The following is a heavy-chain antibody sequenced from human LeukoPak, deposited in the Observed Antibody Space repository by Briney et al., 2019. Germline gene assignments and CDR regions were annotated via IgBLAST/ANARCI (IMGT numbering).Heavy chain of an antibody. V-gene: IGHV3-23*01. Sequence: PGGSLRLSCAASGVTFSSYAMSWVRQAPGKGLEWVSAISGSGGSTYYADSVEGRFTISRDNSKNTLYLQMSSLRAEDTAVYYCAKGGTATDYWGQGTLVTVSS. CDR2: ISGSGGST. CDR3: AKGGTATDY. D-gene: IGHD5-18*01. CDR1: GVTFSSYA. J-gene: IGHJ4*02.